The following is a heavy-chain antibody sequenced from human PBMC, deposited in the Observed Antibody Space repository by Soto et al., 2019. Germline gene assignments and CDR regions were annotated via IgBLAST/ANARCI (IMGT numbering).Heavy chain of an antibody. D-gene: IGHD3-16*01. J-gene: IGHJ5*01. CDR1: GDSVSPYYPS. CDR2: TDYRSRWQT. V-gene: IGHV6-1*01. Sequence: SQPFSLPYAISGDSVSPYYPSSNWSRKSPSFALECLGSTDYRSRWQTDYAVSVKSRISINPDTSNNQVSLQLNSVTPDDTAVYYCARLIGNSWLDSWGQGTLVTVSS. CDR3: ARLIGNSWLDS.